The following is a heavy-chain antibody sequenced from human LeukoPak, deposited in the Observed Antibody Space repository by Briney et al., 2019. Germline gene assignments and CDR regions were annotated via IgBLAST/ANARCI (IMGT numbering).Heavy chain of an antibody. J-gene: IGHJ4*02. CDR3: ARASNVLLWFGELFSLDY. Sequence: GGSLRLSCAASGFTFSSYEMNWVRQAPGKGLEWVSYISSSGSNIYYADSVKGRFTISRDNAKNSLYLQMNSLRAEDTAVYYCARASNVLLWFGELFSLDYWGQGTLVTVSS. D-gene: IGHD3-10*01. CDR2: ISSSGSNI. CDR1: GFTFSSYE. V-gene: IGHV3-48*03.